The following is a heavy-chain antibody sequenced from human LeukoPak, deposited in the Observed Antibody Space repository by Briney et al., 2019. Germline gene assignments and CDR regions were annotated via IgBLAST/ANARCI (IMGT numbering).Heavy chain of an antibody. J-gene: IGHJ6*04. CDR1: GDTFDSHA. CDR3: AIAQNNHGYVYFGMDV. D-gene: IGHD5-12*01. CDR2: IIPMYGTS. Sequence: SVKVSCKASGDTFDSHALSWVRQAPGQGLEWMGAIIPMYGTSNYAQKFQGRVAIIADKSTSTAYMELNSLTPEDTAVYYCAIAQNNHGYVYFGMDVWGKGTTVTVSS. V-gene: IGHV1-69*06.